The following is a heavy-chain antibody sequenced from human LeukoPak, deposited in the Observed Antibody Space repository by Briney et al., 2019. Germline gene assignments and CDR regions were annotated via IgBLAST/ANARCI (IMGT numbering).Heavy chain of an antibody. CDR1: GGSISSSSYY. CDR2: IYYSGST. D-gene: IGHD3-3*01. J-gene: IGHJ5*02. V-gene: IGHV4-39*01. Sequence: SETLSLTCTVPGGSISSSSYYWGWIRQPPGKGLEWIGSIYYSGSTYYNPSLKSRVTISVDTSKNQFSLKLSSVTAADTAVYYCARQAIFGVVPMGWFDPWGQGTLVTVSS. CDR3: ARQAIFGVVPMGWFDP.